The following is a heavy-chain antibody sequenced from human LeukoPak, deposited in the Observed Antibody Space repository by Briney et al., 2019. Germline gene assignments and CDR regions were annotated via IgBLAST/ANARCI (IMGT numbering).Heavy chain of an antibody. D-gene: IGHD6-13*01. J-gene: IGHJ4*02. Sequence: GGSLRLSCAASGFTFDDYAMHWVRQAPGKGLEWVSGISWNCGSIGYADSVKGRFTISRDNAKNSLYLQMNSLRAEDTALYYCAKAAGYSSSWYEEARYYFDYWGQGTLVTVSS. CDR1: GFTFDDYA. V-gene: IGHV3-9*01. CDR3: AKAAGYSSSWYEEARYYFDY. CDR2: ISWNCGSI.